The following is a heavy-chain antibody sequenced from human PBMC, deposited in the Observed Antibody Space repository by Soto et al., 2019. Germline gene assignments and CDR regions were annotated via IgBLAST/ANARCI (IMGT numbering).Heavy chain of an antibody. D-gene: IGHD6-19*01. J-gene: IGHJ4*02. V-gene: IGHV3-30*18. CDR2: ISYDGSNK. CDR1: GFTFSSYG. CDR3: AKEAVAGNYFDY. Sequence: LRLSCAASGFTFSSYGMHWVRQAPGKGLEWVAVISYDGSNKYYADSVKGRFTISRDNSKNTLYLQMNSLRAEDTAVYYCAKEAVAGNYFDYWGQGTLVTVSS.